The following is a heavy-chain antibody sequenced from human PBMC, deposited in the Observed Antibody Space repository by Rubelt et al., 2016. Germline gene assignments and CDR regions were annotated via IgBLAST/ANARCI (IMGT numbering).Heavy chain of an antibody. Sequence: CAGSGFTFDASGMHWVRQAPGKALEWVAFIQYDGKKKFYSDSVKGRFTISRDNSKDTLYLQMNSLRAEDTAVYYCAKKTRYYDSDGYCDYWGQGTLVTVSS. V-gene: IGHV3-30*02. CDR3: AKKTRYYDSDGYCDY. CDR1: GFTFDASG. CDR2: IQYDGKKK. D-gene: IGHD3-22*01. J-gene: IGHJ4*02.